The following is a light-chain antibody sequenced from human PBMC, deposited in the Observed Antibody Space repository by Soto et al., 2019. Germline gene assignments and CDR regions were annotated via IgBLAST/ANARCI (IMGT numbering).Light chain of an antibody. CDR2: HNN. Sequence: QAVVTQPPSVSGAPGQRVTISCTGNSSNIGASYDVHRCQHLPGRAPKLLIYHNNIRPSGVPDRFSGSKSGTSASLAITGLQAEDEADYFCQSFDISLGGPIFGGGTQLTVL. CDR3: QSFDISLGGPI. CDR1: SSNIGASYD. J-gene: IGLJ2*01. V-gene: IGLV1-40*01.